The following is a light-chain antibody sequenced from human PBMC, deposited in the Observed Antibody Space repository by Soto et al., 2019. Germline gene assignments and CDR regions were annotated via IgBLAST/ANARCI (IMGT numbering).Light chain of an antibody. CDR1: QSVSTY. CDR3: QRLHSGWT. Sequence: VLTQSPATLSLSPGERATLSCRASQSVSTYLAWYQQKPGQSPRLLIYGASNRATGIPARFSGGGSGTDFTLTISSLEPEDSAVYYCQRLHSGWTFGHGTKVEIK. V-gene: IGKV3-11*01. CDR2: GAS. J-gene: IGKJ1*01.